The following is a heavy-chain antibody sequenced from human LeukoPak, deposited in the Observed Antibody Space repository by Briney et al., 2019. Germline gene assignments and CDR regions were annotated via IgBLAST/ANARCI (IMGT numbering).Heavy chain of an antibody. CDR2: MNPNSGNT. D-gene: IGHD3-10*01. J-gene: IGHJ5*02. Sequence: ASVKVSCKASGYTFTSYDINWVRQATGQGLEWMGWMNPNSGNTGYAQKFQGRVTMTRNTSISTAYMELSSLRSEDTAVYYCARAVTMIGGIMIWRFDPWGQGTLVTVSS. CDR3: ARAVTMIGGIMIWRFDP. V-gene: IGHV1-8*01. CDR1: GYTFTSYD.